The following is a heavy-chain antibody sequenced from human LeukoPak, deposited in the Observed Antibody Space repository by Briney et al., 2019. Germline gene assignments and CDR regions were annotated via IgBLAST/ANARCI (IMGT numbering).Heavy chain of an antibody. V-gene: IGHV3-30*04. CDR3: ARGKGWSDY. D-gene: IGHD6-19*01. Sequence: GGSQRLSCAASGFTFSSYTMHWLRQAPGKGLEWVAFFSYDGSDKSYADSVKGRFTISRDNSKNTLYLQMNSLRAEDTAVYYCARGKGWSDYWGQGTLVAVSS. CDR2: FSYDGSDK. J-gene: IGHJ4*02. CDR1: GFTFSSYT.